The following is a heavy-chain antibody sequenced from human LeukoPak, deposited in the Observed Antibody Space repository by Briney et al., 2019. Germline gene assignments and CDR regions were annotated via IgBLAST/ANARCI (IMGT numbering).Heavy chain of an antibody. CDR3: ARGWYNFDY. V-gene: IGHV3-23*01. J-gene: IGHJ4*02. CDR2: INNSGDRR. Sequence: GGSLRLSCAASGLTFSNFAMTWVRQTPGKGLEWVSGINNSGDRRFYADSVKGRFTISRDNSKNTLYLQMNSLRAEDTAVYYCARGWYNFDYWGQGTRVTVSS. CDR1: GLTFSNFA. D-gene: IGHD6-19*01.